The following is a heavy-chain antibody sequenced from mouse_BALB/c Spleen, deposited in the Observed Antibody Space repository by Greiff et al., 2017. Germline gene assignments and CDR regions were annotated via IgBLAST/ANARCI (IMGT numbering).Heavy chain of an antibody. V-gene: IGHV3-6*02. CDR1: GYSITSGYY. Sequence: EVQRVESGPGLVKPSQSLSLTCSVTGYSITSGYYWNWIRQFPGNKLEWMGYISYDGSNNYNPSLKNRISITRDTSKNQFFLKLNSVTTEDTATYYCARVGGYYVDYAMDYWGQGTSVTVSS. J-gene: IGHJ4*01. D-gene: IGHD2-3*01. CDR2: ISYDGSN. CDR3: ARVGGYYVDYAMDY.